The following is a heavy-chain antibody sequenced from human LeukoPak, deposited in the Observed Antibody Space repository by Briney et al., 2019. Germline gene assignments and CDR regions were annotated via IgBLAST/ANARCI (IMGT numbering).Heavy chain of an antibody. CDR3: VKGEYRFGDLLPLDY. CDR2: ISSNGGST. D-gene: IGHD3-10*01. Sequence: GGSLRLSCSASGFTFSSYTMHWVRHGPAQGLEYVSAISSNGGSTSYADSVKGRFTISRDNSKITLYLQMSSLRAEDTAVYYCVKGEYRFGDLLPLDYWGQGTLVTVSS. V-gene: IGHV3-64D*06. J-gene: IGHJ4*02. CDR1: GFTFSSYT.